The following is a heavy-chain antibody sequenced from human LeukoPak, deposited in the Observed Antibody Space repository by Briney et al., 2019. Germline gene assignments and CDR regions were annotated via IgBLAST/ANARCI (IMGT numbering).Heavy chain of an antibody. CDR2: IIPIFGTA. CDR1: GGTFSSYA. D-gene: IGHD3-9*01. V-gene: IGHV1-69*05. Sequence: SVKVSCKASGGTFSSYAISWVRQAPGQGLEWMGRIIPIFGTANYAQKFQGRVTITTDESTSTAYMKLSSLRSEDTAVYYCARGEYYDILTGYYNVSAFDIWGQGTMVTVSS. J-gene: IGHJ3*02. CDR3: ARGEYYDILTGYYNVSAFDI.